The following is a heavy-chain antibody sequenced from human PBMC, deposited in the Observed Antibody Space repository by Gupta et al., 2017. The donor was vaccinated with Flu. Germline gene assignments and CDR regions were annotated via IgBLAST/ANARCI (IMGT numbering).Heavy chain of an antibody. J-gene: IGHJ4*02. CDR2: IKQDGSER. Sequence: EVQLVESGGGLVQRGGSLRLSCDASGFIFGDFWMSWVRQAPGKGLEWVANIKQDGSERYYVDSVKGRFTVSRDNADNSLYLQMNSLTAEDTAVYYCARDRGGSDYLDFWGQGALVTVSS. CDR1: GFIFGDFW. CDR3: ARDRGGSDYLDF. V-gene: IGHV3-7*01. D-gene: IGHD1-26*01.